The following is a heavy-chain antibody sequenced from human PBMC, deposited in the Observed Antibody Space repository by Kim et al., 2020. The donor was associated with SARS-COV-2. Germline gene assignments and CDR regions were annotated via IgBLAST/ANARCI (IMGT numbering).Heavy chain of an antibody. V-gene: IGHV1-2*05. CDR3: ARENRDLAAASGAFDI. Sequence: ASVKVSCKASGYTFTGYYMHWVRQAPGQGLEWMGRINPNSGGTNYAQKFQGRVTMTRDTSISTAYMELSRLRSDDTVVYYCARENRDLAAASGAFDIWGQGTMVTVSS. CDR1: GYTFTGYY. D-gene: IGHD6-13*01. CDR2: INPNSGGT. J-gene: IGHJ3*02.